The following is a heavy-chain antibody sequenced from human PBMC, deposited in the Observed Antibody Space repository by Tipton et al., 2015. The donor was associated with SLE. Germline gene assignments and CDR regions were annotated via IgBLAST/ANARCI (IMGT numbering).Heavy chain of an antibody. CDR3: ASGGYYASGSYYGGWFDP. CDR1: GDSMNNYY. Sequence: TLSLTCSVSGDSMNNYYWSWIRQPAGMPLDWIGYTHTSGSTHYNPSLKSRVSISVDTSKNQVSLKLTSVTAADTGVYYCASGGYYASGSYYGGWFDPWGQGTLVTVSS. V-gene: IGHV4-4*08. CDR2: THTSGST. D-gene: IGHD3-10*01. J-gene: IGHJ5*02.